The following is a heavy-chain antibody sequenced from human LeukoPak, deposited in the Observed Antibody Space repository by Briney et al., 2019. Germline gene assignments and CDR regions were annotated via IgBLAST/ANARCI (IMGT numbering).Heavy chain of an antibody. V-gene: IGHV4-39*01. Sequence: SSETLSLTCTVSGGSISSSSYYWGWIRQPPGKGLEWIGSIYYSGSTYYNPSLKSRVTISADTSKNQFSLKLSSVTAADTAVYYCARLRSYYFDYWGQGTLVTVSS. CDR3: ARLRSYYFDY. J-gene: IGHJ4*02. D-gene: IGHD1-26*01. CDR1: GGSISSSSYY. CDR2: IYYSGST.